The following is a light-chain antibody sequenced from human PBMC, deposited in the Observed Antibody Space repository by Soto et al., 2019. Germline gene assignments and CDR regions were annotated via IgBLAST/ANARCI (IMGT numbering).Light chain of an antibody. CDR2: KAS. V-gene: IGKV1-5*03. CDR3: QQCSSYYT. J-gene: IGKJ2*01. CDR1: QNINTW. Sequence: DIQMTQSPSTLSASVGDRVTFTCRASQNINTWLAWYQQRPGKAPKLLIYKASTLKSGVPSRFSGSGSGTEFTITISSLQPDDFATYYCQQCSSYYTFGQGTKLEI.